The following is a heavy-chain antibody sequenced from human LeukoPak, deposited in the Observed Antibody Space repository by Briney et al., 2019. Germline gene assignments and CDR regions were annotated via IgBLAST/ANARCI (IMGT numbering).Heavy chain of an antibody. CDR1: GGSFSGYY. J-gene: IGHJ5*02. V-gene: IGHV4-34*01. CDR2: INHSGST. CDR3: ARGLCYYGSGSRKWFDP. D-gene: IGHD3-10*01. Sequence: PSETLSLTCAVYGGSFSGYYWSWIRQPPGKGLEWIGEINHSGSTNYNPSLKSRVTISVDTSKNQFSLKLSSVTAADTAVYNCARGLCYYGSGSRKWFDPWGEGTLVTVSS.